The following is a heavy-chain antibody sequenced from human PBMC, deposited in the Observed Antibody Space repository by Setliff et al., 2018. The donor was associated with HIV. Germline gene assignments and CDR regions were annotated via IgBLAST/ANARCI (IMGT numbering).Heavy chain of an antibody. CDR1: GYTFTSYG. CDR3: ANSHDYGDYVWDY. CDR2: IIPILGIA. Sequence: GASVKVSCKASGYTFTSYGISWVRQAPGQGLEWMGGIIPILGIANYAQKFQGRVTITADKSTSTAYMELSSLRSDDTAVYYCANSHDYGDYVWDYWGQGTLVTVS. V-gene: IGHV1-69*10. J-gene: IGHJ4*02. D-gene: IGHD4-17*01.